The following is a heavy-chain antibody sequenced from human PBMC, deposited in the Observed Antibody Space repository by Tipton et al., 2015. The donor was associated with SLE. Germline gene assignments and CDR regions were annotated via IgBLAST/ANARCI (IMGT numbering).Heavy chain of an antibody. CDR1: GDSVSSNNAA. D-gene: IGHD2-15*01. CDR2: TYYRSKWFN. Sequence: TLSLTCVISGDSVSSNNAAWNWIRQSPSRSLEWLGRTYYRSKWFNNYAVSVQSRITFNSDTSKNQFSLQLNSVTPEDTAVYYCARTCSGGSCYSFDSWGQGTLVTASS. V-gene: IGHV6-1*01. CDR3: ARTCSGGSCYSFDS. J-gene: IGHJ4*02.